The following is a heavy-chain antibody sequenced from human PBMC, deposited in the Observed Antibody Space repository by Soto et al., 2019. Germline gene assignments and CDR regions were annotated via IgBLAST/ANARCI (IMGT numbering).Heavy chain of an antibody. D-gene: IGHD6-13*01. V-gene: IGHV1-46*01. J-gene: IGHJ6*02. CDR3: ARIIAAPVREYYGMDV. CDR1: GYTFTSYY. Sequence: ASVKVSCKASGYTFTSYYMHWVRQAPGQGLEWMGIINPSGGSTSYAQKFQGRVTMTRDTSTSTVYMELSSLRSEDTAVYYCARIIAAPVREYYGMDVWGQGTTVTVSS. CDR2: INPSGGST.